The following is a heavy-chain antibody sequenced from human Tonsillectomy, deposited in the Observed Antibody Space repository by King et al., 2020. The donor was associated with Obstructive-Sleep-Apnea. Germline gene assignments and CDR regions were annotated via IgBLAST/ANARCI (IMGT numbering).Heavy chain of an antibody. V-gene: IGHV4-4*02. Sequence: HVQLQESGPGLVKTSGTLSLTCAVSGGSISSGNWWSWVRQPPGKGLEWIGEIYHSGSTNYNPSLKSRVTISVDKSKNQFSLKLSSVTAADTAVYYCARVGAAGRGWFDPWGQGTLVTVSS. CDR3: ARVGAAGRGWFDP. CDR2: IYHSGST. CDR1: GGSISSGNW. J-gene: IGHJ5*02. D-gene: IGHD6-13*01.